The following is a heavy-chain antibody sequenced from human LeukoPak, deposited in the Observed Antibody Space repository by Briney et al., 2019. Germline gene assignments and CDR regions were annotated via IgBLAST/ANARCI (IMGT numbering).Heavy chain of an antibody. D-gene: IGHD1-26*01. J-gene: IGHJ6*03. V-gene: IGHV1-8*03. CDR3: ARGPSGGRRGGMDYYYYYMDV. CDR2: MNPNSGNT. Sequence: ASVKVSCKASGYTLTRYDINWVRQATGQGLEWMGWMNPNSGNTAYAQKFQGRVTITRNTSISTAYMELSSLTSEDTAVYYCARGPSGGRRGGMDYYYYYMDVWGKGTTVTVSS. CDR1: GYTLTRYD.